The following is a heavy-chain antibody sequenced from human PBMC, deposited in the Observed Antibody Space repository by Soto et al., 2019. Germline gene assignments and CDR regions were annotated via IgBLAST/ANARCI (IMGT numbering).Heavy chain of an antibody. Sequence: GGSLRLSCAASGFTFTSYTMNWVRQAPGKGLEWVSSISSSSDYIYYADSMKGRVTIPRDNAKNSLFLDMNSLTGEDTAVYYCARARVYATGPLDFWGQGXLVTVSS. D-gene: IGHD6-13*01. J-gene: IGHJ4*02. CDR2: ISSSSDYI. CDR3: ARARVYATGPLDF. V-gene: IGHV3-21*06. CDR1: GFTFTSYT.